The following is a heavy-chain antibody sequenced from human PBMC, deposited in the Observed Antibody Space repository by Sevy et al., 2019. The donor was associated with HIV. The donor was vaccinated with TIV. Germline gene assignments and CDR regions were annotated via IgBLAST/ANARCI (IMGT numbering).Heavy chain of an antibody. Sequence: GGSLRLSCAASGFTFSSYGMHWVRQAPGKGLEWVAFIRYDGSNKYYADSVKGRFTIFRDNSKNTLYLQMNSLRAEDTAVYYCAKDRVIAMRKAGYFDYWGQGTLVTVSS. D-gene: IGHD2-21*01. CDR3: AKDRVIAMRKAGYFDY. CDR1: GFTFSSYG. CDR2: IRYDGSNK. J-gene: IGHJ4*02. V-gene: IGHV3-30*02.